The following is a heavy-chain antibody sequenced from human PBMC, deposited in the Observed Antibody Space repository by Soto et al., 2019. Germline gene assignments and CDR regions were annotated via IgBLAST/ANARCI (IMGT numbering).Heavy chain of an antibody. V-gene: IGHV3-21*01. CDR1: GFTFSSYS. J-gene: IGHJ4*02. CDR2: ISSSSSYI. CDR3: ARDRLHEAPN. Sequence: PGGSLRLSCAASGFTFSSYSMNWVRQAPGKGLEWVSSISSSSSYIYYADSVKGRFTISRDNAKNSLYLQMNGLRAEDTAVYYCARDRLHEAPNWGQGTLVTVSS.